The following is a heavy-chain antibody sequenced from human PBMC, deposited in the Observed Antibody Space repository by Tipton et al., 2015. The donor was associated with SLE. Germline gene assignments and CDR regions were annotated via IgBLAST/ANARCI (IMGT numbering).Heavy chain of an antibody. J-gene: IGHJ6*03. V-gene: IGHV4-4*08. D-gene: IGHD4-17*01. CDR2: MFRSGST. CDR3: ATGYGDDDFYYYYYMDV. CDR1: GGSISSYY. Sequence: TLSLTCTVSGGSISSYYWSWIRQPPGKGLEWIGRMFRSGSTNYNPSLKSRVTISLDTSKNQFSLNLYSATAADTAVYYCATGYGDDDFYYYYYMDVWGKGITVTVSS.